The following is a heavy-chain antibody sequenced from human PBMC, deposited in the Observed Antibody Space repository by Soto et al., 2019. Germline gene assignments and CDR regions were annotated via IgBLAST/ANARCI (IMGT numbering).Heavy chain of an antibody. D-gene: IGHD1-26*01. V-gene: IGHV4-59*01. J-gene: IGHJ4*02. CDR3: ARGLMGATTRGFDY. Sequence: QVHLQESGPGLVKPSETLSLTCAVSGGSINGYYWNWIRQSPGKGLEWIGYMYYSGSTNYNPSLKSRVTISLDTSKNEFSLQLRSVTAADTAVYFCARGLMGATTRGFDYCGQGTLVTVSS. CDR2: MYYSGST. CDR1: GGSINGYY.